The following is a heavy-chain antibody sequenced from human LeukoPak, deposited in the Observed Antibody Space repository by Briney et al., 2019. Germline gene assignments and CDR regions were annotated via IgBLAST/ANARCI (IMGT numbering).Heavy chain of an antibody. CDR3: ARVRGIYYYYMDV. CDR2: IYSGGST. J-gene: IGHJ6*03. V-gene: IGHV3-66*01. CDR1: GFTVSSNY. D-gene: IGHD3-3*01. Sequence: PGGSLRLSCAASGFTVSSNYMSWVRQAPGKGLEWVSIIYSGGSTYYADSVKGRFTISRDNSKNTLYLQMNSLRAEDTAVYYCARVRGIYYYYMDVWGKGTTVTVSS.